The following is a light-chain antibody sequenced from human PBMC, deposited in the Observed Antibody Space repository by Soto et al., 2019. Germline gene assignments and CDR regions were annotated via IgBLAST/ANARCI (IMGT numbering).Light chain of an antibody. J-gene: IGKJ1*01. CDR1: QSLVHSDGNTY. CDR2: KVS. Sequence: IVMTQTPLSSPVTLGQPASISCRSSQSLVHSDGNTYLSWLQQRPGQPPRLLIYKVSNRLSGVPARFSGSGAGTDFTLKIRRVEAEDVGLYYCMQATQFPWTFGQGTRVEIK. V-gene: IGKV2-24*01. CDR3: MQATQFPWT.